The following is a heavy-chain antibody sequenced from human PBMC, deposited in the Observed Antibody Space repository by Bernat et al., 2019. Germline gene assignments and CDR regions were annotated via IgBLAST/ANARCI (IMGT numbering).Heavy chain of an antibody. Sequence: QVQLVQSGAEVRKPGASVKVSCKASGYTFTSYYLNWVRQAPGQGLEWMGIINPSDGNTNSAQKFRGTVTMTRDRSTSTVYMEMSRLRPDDTAIYYCARGDNGAFPRPFDYWGQGTLVTVSS. CDR3: ARGDNGAFPRPFDY. V-gene: IGHV1-46*01. J-gene: IGHJ4*02. D-gene: IGHD4-17*01. CDR2: INPSDGNT. CDR1: GYTFTSYY.